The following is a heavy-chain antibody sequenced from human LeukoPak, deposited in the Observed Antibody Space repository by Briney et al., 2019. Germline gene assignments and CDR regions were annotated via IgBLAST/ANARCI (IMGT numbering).Heavy chain of an antibody. J-gene: IGHJ4*02. Sequence: GGSLRLSCAASGYTLSRHATSWARHDRGKGLEWVSSISGRGGSTYYADSVKGRFTIFRDNSKNTLYLQMNSLKAEDTAVYYCAKVWELPDYWGQGTLVTVSS. D-gene: IGHD1-26*01. CDR1: GYTLSRHA. CDR3: AKVWELPDY. CDR2: ISGRGGST. V-gene: IGHV3-23*01.